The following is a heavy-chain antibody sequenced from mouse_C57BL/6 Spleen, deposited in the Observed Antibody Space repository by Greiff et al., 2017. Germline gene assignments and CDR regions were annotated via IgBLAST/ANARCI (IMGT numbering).Heavy chain of an antibody. CDR1: GYAFSSSW. V-gene: IGHV1-82*01. J-gene: IGHJ1*03. Sequence: QVQLKESGPELVKPGASVKISCKASGYAFSSSWMNWVKQRPGKGLEWIGRIYPGDGDTNYNGKFKGKATLTADKSSSTAYMQLSSLTSEDSAVYFSAKGGAGGGYFDVWGTGTTVTVSS. D-gene: IGHD3-3*01. CDR2: IYPGDGDT. CDR3: AKGGAGGGYFDV.